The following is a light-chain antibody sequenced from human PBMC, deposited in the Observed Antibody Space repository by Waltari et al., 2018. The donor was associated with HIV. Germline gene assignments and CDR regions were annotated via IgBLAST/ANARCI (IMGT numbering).Light chain of an antibody. V-gene: IGLV2-23*02. J-gene: IGLJ2*01. CDR3: CAYAGSTTYVI. CDR2: VVS. CDR1: SSDVGGYNP. Sequence: QSALTQPASVSGSPGQSITIPCTGTSSDVGGYNPVSWYQQNPGKAPKLMIYVVSKRPSGVSNRFSGSKSGHTASLTISGLQAEDEADYYCCAYAGSTTYVIFGGGTKLTVL.